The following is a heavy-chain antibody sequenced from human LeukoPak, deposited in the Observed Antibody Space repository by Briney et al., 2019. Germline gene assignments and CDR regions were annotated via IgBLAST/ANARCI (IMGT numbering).Heavy chain of an antibody. CDR1: GGSISSGDYY. J-gene: IGHJ5*02. Sequence: KPSETLSLTCTVSGGSISSGDYYWSWIRQPPGKGLEWIGYIYYSGSTYYNPSLKSRVTISVDTSKNQFSLKLSSVTAADTAVYYCAREYGDDNWFDPWGQGTLVTVSS. V-gene: IGHV4-30-4*01. D-gene: IGHD4-17*01. CDR2: IYYSGST. CDR3: AREYGDDNWFDP.